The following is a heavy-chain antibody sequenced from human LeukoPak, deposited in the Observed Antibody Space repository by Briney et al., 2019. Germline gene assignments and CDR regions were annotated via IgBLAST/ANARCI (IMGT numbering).Heavy chain of an antibody. CDR3: ARAPITSPFYFDY. CDR1: GFAFDEHG. V-gene: IGHV3-20*04. J-gene: IGHJ4*02. CDR2: INWSGGST. D-gene: IGHD2-2*01. Sequence: VGSLRLSCTASGFAFDEHGMSWVRQVPGKGLEWVSGINWSGGSTGYADPLRGRFTIPRDNAKNSLYLQMDSLRAEDTALYYCARAPITSPFYFDYWGQGTLVTVSS.